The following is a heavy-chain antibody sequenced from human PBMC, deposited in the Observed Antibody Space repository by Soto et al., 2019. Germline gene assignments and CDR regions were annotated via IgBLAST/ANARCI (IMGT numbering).Heavy chain of an antibody. J-gene: IGHJ6*02. Sequence: QVQLQESGPGLVKPSQTLSLTCTVSGGSISSGGYYWSWIRQHPGKGLEWIGYIYYSGSTYYNPSLTSRVTTSADTPKNQVTRKLSSVTAADTAVYYCARDLTSSRGRPYGMDVWGQGTTVTASS. CDR2: IYYSGST. V-gene: IGHV4-31*03. D-gene: IGHD6-13*01. CDR1: GGSISSGGYY. CDR3: ARDLTSSRGRPYGMDV.